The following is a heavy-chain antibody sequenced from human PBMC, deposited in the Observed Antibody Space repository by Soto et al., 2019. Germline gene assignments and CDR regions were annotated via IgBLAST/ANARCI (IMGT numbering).Heavy chain of an antibody. CDR1: GFTFSSYA. J-gene: IGHJ4*02. D-gene: IGHD5-18*01. Sequence: PGGSLRLSCAASGFTFSSYAMSWVRQAPGKGLEWVSAISDGGGSTYYADSVKGRFTISRDNSKNTLYLQMNSLRAEDTAVYHCAKDTDMAPYYFDYWGQGTMVTVSS. CDR3: AKDTDMAPYYFDY. CDR2: ISDGGGST. V-gene: IGHV3-23*01.